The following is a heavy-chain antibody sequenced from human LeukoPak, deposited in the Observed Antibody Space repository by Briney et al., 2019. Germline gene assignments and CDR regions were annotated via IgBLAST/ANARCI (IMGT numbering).Heavy chain of an antibody. D-gene: IGHD3-3*01. CDR1: GFTFSACG. V-gene: IGHV3-30*18. CDR3: AKDDDFIGYVTGWFDP. CDR2: ISYDGSYK. Sequence: GGSERLSCAASGFTFSACGMHWVRQAPGQGLEWVAVISYDGSYKYFADSVKGSFTVSRDNSKNTLYLQLNSLRADDTAVYYCAKDDDFIGYVTGWFDPWGQGT. J-gene: IGHJ5*02.